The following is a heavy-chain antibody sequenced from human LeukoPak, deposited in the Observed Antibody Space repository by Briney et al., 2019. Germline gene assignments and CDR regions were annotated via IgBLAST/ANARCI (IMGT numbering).Heavy chain of an antibody. CDR1: VGSISRYY. V-gene: IGHV4-59*12. J-gene: IGHJ4*02. CDR3: ATTENSSGWFGY. Sequence: SGTLSLTCTVSVGSISRYYWSWMRQPPGKGLEWMGYIYYSGSTNYNPPLQSRVTIPVDTSKSQFSMKLRSVTDADTAVYYCATTENSSGWFGYWGQGSLVTVSS. CDR2: IYYSGST. D-gene: IGHD6-19*01.